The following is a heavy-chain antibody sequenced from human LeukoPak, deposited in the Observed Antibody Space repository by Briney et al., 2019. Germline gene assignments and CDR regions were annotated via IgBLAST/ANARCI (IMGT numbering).Heavy chain of an antibody. V-gene: IGHV3-23*01. CDR1: GFTFSSYA. J-gene: IGHJ4*02. D-gene: IGHD1-26*01. CDR3: AKAVGIVGATYYFDY. CDR2: ISGSGGST. Sequence: PGGSLRLSCAASGFTFSSYAMSWVRQAPGKGLEWVSAISGSGGSTYYADSVKGRFTISRDNSKNTLYLQMNSLRAEDTAVYYCAKAVGIVGATYYFDYWGQGTLVTVSS.